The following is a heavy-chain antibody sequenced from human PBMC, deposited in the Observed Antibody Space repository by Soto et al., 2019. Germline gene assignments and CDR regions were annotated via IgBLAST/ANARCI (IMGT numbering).Heavy chain of an antibody. Sequence: QVQLVQSGAEVKKPGASVKVSCKASGYTFTSYYMHWVRQAPGQGLEWMGIINPSGGSTSYAQKFKGRVNMTRDTSMSKVYMELSSLRSEDTAVYYCARDVRCSGGSCYSIPTNYYYYYGMDVWGQGTTVTVSS. CDR1: GYTFTSYY. CDR2: INPSGGST. D-gene: IGHD2-15*01. J-gene: IGHJ6*02. CDR3: ARDVRCSGGSCYSIPTNYYYYYGMDV. V-gene: IGHV1-46*01.